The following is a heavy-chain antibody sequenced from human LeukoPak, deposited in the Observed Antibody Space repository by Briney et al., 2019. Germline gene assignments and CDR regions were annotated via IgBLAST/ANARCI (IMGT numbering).Heavy chain of an antibody. J-gene: IGHJ4*02. CDR3: ARVGSSYDILTGYHHYFDY. CDR1: GYTFTSYG. D-gene: IGHD3-9*01. V-gene: IGHV1-18*01. CDR2: ISAYNGNT. Sequence: ASVKVSCKASGYTFTSYGISWVRQAPGQGLEWMGWISAYNGNTNYAQKLQGRVTMTTDTSTSTAYMELRSLRSDDTAVYYCARVGSSYDILTGYHHYFDYWGQGTLVTVSS.